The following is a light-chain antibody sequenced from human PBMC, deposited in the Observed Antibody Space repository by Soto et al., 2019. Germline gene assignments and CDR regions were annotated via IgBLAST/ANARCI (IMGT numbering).Light chain of an antibody. CDR1: SSNIGAGYG. Sequence: QSVLTQPPSVSGAPGQRVTISCTGSSSNIGAGYGVHWYQQLPGTAPKLLIYGNSNRPSGVPDRFSGSKSGTSASLAITGLQAEDEADDYCQSYDISLSGWVFGGGTKLTVL. CDR3: QSYDISLSGWV. J-gene: IGLJ3*02. V-gene: IGLV1-40*01. CDR2: GNS.